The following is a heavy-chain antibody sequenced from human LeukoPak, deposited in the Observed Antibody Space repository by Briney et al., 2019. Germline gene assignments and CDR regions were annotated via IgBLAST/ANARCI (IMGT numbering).Heavy chain of an antibody. J-gene: IGHJ6*03. V-gene: IGHV4-34*01. CDR2: INHRGST. Sequence: SETLSLTCAVYGGSFSGYYWSWIRQPPGKGLEWVGEINHRGSTNYNPSPKSRVTISVDTSKTPSSLKLSSVTAADTAVYSCARGLFYYYYYMDVWGKGTTVTVSS. CDR3: ARGLFYYYYYMDV. CDR1: GGSFSGYY. D-gene: IGHD2-21*01.